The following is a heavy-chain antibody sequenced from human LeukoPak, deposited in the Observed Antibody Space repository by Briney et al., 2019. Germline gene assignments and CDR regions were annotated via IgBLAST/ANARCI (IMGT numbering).Heavy chain of an antibody. CDR3: AKGAGVHDAFDI. Sequence: GGSLRLSCAASGFTFSSYTVHWVRQAPGKGLEWVALISYDGSNKYYADSVKGRFTISTDNSKNTLYLQMNSLRAEDTAVYFCAKGAGVHDAFDIWGQGTMVTVSS. CDR2: ISYDGSNK. J-gene: IGHJ3*02. CDR1: GFTFSSYT. V-gene: IGHV3-30-3*01. D-gene: IGHD6-19*01.